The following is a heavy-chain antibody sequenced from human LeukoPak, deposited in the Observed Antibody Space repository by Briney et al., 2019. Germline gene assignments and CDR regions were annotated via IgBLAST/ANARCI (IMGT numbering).Heavy chain of an antibody. CDR2: IKQDGSEK. Sequence: GGSLRLSCAASGFTFSSYWMSWVRQAPGKGLEWVANIKQDGSEKYYVDSVKGRFTISRDNAKNSLYLQMNSLRAEDTAVYYCASHKDRLNWNYDYWGQGTLVTVSS. J-gene: IGHJ4*02. CDR1: GFTFSSYW. CDR3: ASHKDRLNWNYDY. V-gene: IGHV3-7*01. D-gene: IGHD1-7*01.